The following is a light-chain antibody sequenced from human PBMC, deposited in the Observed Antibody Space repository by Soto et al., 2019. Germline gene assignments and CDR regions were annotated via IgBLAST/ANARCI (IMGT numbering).Light chain of an antibody. V-gene: IGKV3-20*01. CDR3: QHYDCSPRT. CDR1: QSVNSNY. Sequence: ETVLTQSPGTVSLSPGERATLSCRTSQSVNSNYLAWYQQKPGQAPRLLIYGVFNRATGIPDRFSGSGSGTDFTLTISGLEPEDSAVYYCQHYDCSPRTVGQGTKLEIK. CDR2: GVF. J-gene: IGKJ2*01.